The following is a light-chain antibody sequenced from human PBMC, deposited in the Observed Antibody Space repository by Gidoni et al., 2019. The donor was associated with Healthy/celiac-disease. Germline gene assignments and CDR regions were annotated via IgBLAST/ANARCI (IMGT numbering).Light chain of an antibody. CDR3: QQRSNWPYT. V-gene: IGKV3-11*01. CDR1: QSVSSY. J-gene: IGKJ2*01. CDR2: DAS. Sequence: DIVLTHSPATLSLSLGDRATLACRASQSVSSYLAWYQQKPGQAPRLPIYDASNRATGIPARFSGSGSGTDFTLTISSREPEDFAIYYCQQRSNWPYTFGQGTKLEIK.